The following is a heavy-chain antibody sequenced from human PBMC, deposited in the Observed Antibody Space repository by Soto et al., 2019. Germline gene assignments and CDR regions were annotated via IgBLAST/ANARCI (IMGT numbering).Heavy chain of an antibody. CDR3: AKNSYGDSWNFGLDV. V-gene: IGHV3-23*01. Sequence: EAQLLESGGGLVQPGGSLRLSCTTSRFSLNTYGMTWVRRAPGKGLAWVSTLSASGSGSYYAESVKGRFTVSRDNSKNTMYLQMNSLRDEDTAVYYCAKNSYGDSWNFGLDVWGQGTTVTVSS. J-gene: IGHJ6*02. CDR1: RFSLNTYG. D-gene: IGHD4-17*01. CDR2: LSASGSGS.